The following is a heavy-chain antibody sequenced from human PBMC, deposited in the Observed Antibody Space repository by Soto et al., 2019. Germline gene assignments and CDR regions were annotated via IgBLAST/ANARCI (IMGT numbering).Heavy chain of an antibody. CDR2: IIPIFGTA. CDR3: ARSKYCSGGSCYYYGMDV. D-gene: IGHD2-15*01. V-gene: IGHV1-69*13. J-gene: IGHJ6*02. CDR1: GGTFISYA. Sequence: SVKVSFKASGGTFISYAISWVRQAPGQGLEWMGGIIPIFGTANYAQKFQGRVTITADESTSTAYMELSSLRSEDTAVYYCARSKYCSGGSCYYYGMDVWGQGTTVTVSS.